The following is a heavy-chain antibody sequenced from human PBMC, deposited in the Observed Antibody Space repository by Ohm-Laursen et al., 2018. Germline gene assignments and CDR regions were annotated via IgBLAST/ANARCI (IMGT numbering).Heavy chain of an antibody. D-gene: IGHD6-6*01. Sequence: SLRLSCSASGFTLSSYDMNWVRQAPGKGLEWISYISETGSHIYDADSMRGRFTVARDNAKNLLYLQLNSLRVEDTAVYYCARDSSRRAREGGMDAWGQGTMVTVSS. J-gene: IGHJ6*02. V-gene: IGHV3-21*01. CDR2: ISETGSHI. CDR1: GFTLSSYD. CDR3: ARDSSRRAREGGMDA.